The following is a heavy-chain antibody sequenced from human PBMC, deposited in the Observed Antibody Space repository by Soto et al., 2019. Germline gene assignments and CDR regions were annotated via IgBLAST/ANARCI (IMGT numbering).Heavy chain of an antibody. J-gene: IGHJ6*03. CDR1: GGSFSGYY. CDR2: INHSGST. CDR3: ARAYQLPGADYYYYYMDV. D-gene: IGHD2-2*01. Sequence: SETLSLTCAVYGGSFSGYYWSWIRQPPGKGLEWIGEINHSGSTNYNPSLKSRVTISVDTSKNQFSLKLSSVTAADTAVYYCARAYQLPGADYYYYYMDVWGKGTTVTVSS. V-gene: IGHV4-34*01.